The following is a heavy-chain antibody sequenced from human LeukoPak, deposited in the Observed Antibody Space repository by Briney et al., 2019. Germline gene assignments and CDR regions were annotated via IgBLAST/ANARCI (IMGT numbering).Heavy chain of an antibody. D-gene: IGHD3-10*01. Sequence: GGSLRLSCAASGFTLSSYNMNWVRQAPGKGLEWVSHISGSSNTIYHADSVKGRFTISRDNAKNSLYLHTNGLRAEDTAVYFCARDGRGEFDYWGQGTLVTVSS. CDR2: ISGSSNTI. CDR1: GFTLSSYN. V-gene: IGHV3-48*01. CDR3: ARDGRGEFDY. J-gene: IGHJ4*02.